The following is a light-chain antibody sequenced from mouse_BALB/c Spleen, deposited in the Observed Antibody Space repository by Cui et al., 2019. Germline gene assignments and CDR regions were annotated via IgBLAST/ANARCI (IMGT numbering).Light chain of an antibody. J-gene: IGKJ1*01. CDR3: QHFWGTPWT. Sequence: DIQMTSSHATPSVSVGETVSITCRASENIYSNLAWYQQKQGKSPQLLVYAATNLADGVPSRFSGSGSGTQYSLKINSLQSEDFGSYYCQHFWGTPWTFGGGTKLEIK. CDR1: ENIYSN. CDR2: AAT. V-gene: IGKV12-46*01.